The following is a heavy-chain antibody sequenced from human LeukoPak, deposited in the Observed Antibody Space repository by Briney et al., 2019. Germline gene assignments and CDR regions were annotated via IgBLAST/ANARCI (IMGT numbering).Heavy chain of an antibody. J-gene: IGHJ4*02. CDR1: GFTFSDCY. CDR2: ISSSGTSI. D-gene: IGHD3-16*01. V-gene: IGHV3-11*04. Sequence: GGSLRLSCAASGFTFSDCYMSWIRQAPGKGLEWVSYISSSGTSIYYADSLKGRFTISRDNAKNSLYLQMYSLRAEDTAVYYCARGEGGDLPFDYWGQGTLVTVSS. CDR3: ARGEGGDLPFDY.